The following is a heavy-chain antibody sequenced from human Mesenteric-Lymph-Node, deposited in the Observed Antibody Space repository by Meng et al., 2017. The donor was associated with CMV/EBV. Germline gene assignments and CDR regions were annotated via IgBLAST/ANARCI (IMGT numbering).Heavy chain of an antibody. CDR1: GGTFSRYS. CDR3: ARGGDCSSTSRGCGFDI. D-gene: IGHD2-2*01. V-gene: IGHV1-69*05. J-gene: IGHJ3*02. CDR2: TTPAYDRT. Sequence: SVKVSCKASGGTFSRYSISWVRQAPGQGLEWMGGTTPAYDRTDYAQNFQGRVTITTDKFTNTAYMELSSLRSEDTAVYFCARGGDCSSTSRGCGFDIWGQGTMVTVSS.